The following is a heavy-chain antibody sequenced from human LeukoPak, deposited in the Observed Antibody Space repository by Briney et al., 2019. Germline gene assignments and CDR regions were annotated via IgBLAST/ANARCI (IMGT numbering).Heavy chain of an antibody. V-gene: IGHV3-64D*06. CDR1: GFTFSSYA. CDR2: ISSNGGST. CDR3: VKDGGAGYYGSGSYYNYYYYYGMDV. D-gene: IGHD3-10*01. Sequence: GGSLRLSCSASGFTFSSYAMHWVRQAPGKGLEYVPAISSNGGSTYYADSVKGRFTISRDNSKNTLYLQMSSLRAEDTAVYYCVKDGGAGYYGSGSYYNYYYYYGMDVWGKGTTVTVSS. J-gene: IGHJ6*04.